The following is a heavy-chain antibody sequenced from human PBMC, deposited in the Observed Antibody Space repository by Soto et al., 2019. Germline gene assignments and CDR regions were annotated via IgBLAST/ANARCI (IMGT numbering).Heavy chain of an antibody. D-gene: IGHD1-1*01. CDR3: ARESRSELGTVEY. CDR2: IYASGTT. CDR1: GASISNYY. J-gene: IGHJ4*02. Sequence: SETLSLTCTVSGASISNYYWSWIRQPAGKGLECLGRIYASGTTTYNPSLRSRVTMSVDTSKNQFSLNLNSVTAADTAVYYCARESRSELGTVEYCGQGTRVTVSS. V-gene: IGHV4-4*07.